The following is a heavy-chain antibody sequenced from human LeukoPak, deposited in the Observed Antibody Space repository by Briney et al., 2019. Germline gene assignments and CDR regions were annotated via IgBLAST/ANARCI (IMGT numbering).Heavy chain of an antibody. CDR1: GFTFSTYS. J-gene: IGHJ6*02. D-gene: IGHD3-10*01. V-gene: IGHV3-48*01. Sequence: GGSLRLSCAASGFTFSTYSINWVRQAPGKGLEWISFISSSSTTIYYADSVKGRFTISRDNAKNSLFLQMNSLRAEDTAVYYCARRRGSDGMDVWGQGTTVTVSS. CDR3: ARRRGSDGMDV. CDR2: ISSSSTTI.